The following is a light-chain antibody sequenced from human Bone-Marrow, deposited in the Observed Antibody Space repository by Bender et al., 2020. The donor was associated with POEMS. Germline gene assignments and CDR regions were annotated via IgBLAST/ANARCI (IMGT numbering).Light chain of an antibody. J-gene: IGLJ2*01. V-gene: IGLV2-23*02. CDR3: CLYAGSSTLV. Sequence: QSALTQPASMSGSPGQSITISCTGTINDVGAYDYVSWYQHHPDKAPKLIIFEVTKRPSGVSNRFSGSKSGSTASLTISGLQAEDEADYYCCLYAGSSTLVFGGGTKLTVL. CDR2: EVT. CDR1: INDVGAYDY.